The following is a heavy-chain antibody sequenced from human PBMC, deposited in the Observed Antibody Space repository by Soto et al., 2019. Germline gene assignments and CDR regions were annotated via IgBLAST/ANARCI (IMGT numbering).Heavy chain of an antibody. CDR3: ARVIPGGEAWFDP. D-gene: IGHD2-2*01. CDR1: GYTFTNFG. J-gene: IGHJ5*02. V-gene: IGHV1-18*01. Sequence: ASVKVSCKASGYTFTNFGVTWVRRAPGQGLEWMGWISAYTDTPNYAQKFQGRVTMTIDTSTSTAYMDLRILTSDDTAVYYCARVIPGGEAWFDPWGQGTLVTVSS. CDR2: ISAYTDTP.